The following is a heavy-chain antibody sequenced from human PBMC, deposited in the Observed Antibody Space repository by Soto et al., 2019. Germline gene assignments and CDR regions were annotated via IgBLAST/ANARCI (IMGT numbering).Heavy chain of an antibody. Sequence: GASVKVSCKASGYSFNNNAIHWVRQAPGQSLEWVGWINTGNGNRRYSENFKDRVTLSRDTSANTAYMVLATLRSEDTAVYYCARPLRYGEGLPGWMDSLGQGTLLTVSS. CDR2: INTGNGNR. V-gene: IGHV1-3*04. D-gene: IGHD3-9*01. CDR1: GYSFNNNA. J-gene: IGHJ4*02. CDR3: ARPLRYGEGLPGWMDS.